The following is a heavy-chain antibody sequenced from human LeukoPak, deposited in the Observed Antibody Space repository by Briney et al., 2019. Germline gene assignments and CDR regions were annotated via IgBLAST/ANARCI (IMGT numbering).Heavy chain of an antibody. J-gene: IGHJ4*02. CDR1: GGSISSGGYY. Sequence: SETLSLTCTVSGGSISSGGYYWSWIRQHPGKGLEWIGYIYYSGSTYYNPSLKSRVTISVDTSKNQFSLKLSSATAADTAVYYCARSAVTSHHDYWGQGTLVTVSS. CDR3: ARSAVTSHHDY. CDR2: IYYSGST. D-gene: IGHD4-17*01. V-gene: IGHV4-31*03.